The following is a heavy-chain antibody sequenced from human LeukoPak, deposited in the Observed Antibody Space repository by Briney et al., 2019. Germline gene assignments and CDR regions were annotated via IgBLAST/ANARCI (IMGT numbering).Heavy chain of an antibody. D-gene: IGHD3/OR15-3a*01. J-gene: IGHJ3*02. Sequence: PSETLSLTCTVSGASISNYYWSWLRQPPGKGLEWVGYIFYRRSLHYTPSLQSRVTISVDTSKIHLSLRLTSVTAADTAVYFCARGVVLGQDDAFDIWGRGTMVTVSS. V-gene: IGHV4-59*12. CDR2: IFYRRSL. CDR3: ARGVVLGQDDAFDI. CDR1: GASISNYY.